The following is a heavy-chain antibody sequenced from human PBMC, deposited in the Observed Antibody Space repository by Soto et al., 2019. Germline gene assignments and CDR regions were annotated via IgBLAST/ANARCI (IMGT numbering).Heavy chain of an antibody. Sequence: GASVKVSCKASGYTFTNFGISWVRQAPGQGLEWMGWISAYNGNTNYAQKFQGRVTMTTDTSTSTAYMEVRSLRSDDTAVYYCARVETMIVVPPAAGYYYYGMDVWGQGTTVTVSS. CDR2: ISAYNGNT. V-gene: IGHV1-18*01. D-gene: IGHD3-22*01. CDR1: GYTFTNFG. J-gene: IGHJ6*02. CDR3: ARVETMIVVPPAAGYYYYGMDV.